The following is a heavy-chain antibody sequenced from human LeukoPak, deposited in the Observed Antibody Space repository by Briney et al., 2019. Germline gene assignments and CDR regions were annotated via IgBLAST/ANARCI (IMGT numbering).Heavy chain of an antibody. CDR3: ARGLRDGLTGNDVLDV. CDR1: GYTFTRYD. CDR2: MNPHGDYT. Sequence: ASVKVSCKASGYTFTRYDINWVRQAAGQGLEWMGWMNPHGDYTGYSQKFQDRVTMTSDSSTTTAFMELSSLTSEDTALYYCARGLRDGLTGNDVLDVWGLGTMVIVTS. D-gene: IGHD3-9*01. V-gene: IGHV1-8*01. J-gene: IGHJ3*01.